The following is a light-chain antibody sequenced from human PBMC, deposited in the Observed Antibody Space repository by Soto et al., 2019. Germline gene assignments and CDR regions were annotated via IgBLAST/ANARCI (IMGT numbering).Light chain of an antibody. CDR2: AAS. CDR1: KSLRSW. V-gene: IGKV1-5*01. Sequence: IQMTPSPPTLSASVGDRVTITYLASKSLRSWLAWYQQKPGKAPKLLIYAASSLESGVPSRFRGSGSGTEFTLSISSLRPDVFATYYCQQYNSYSGTFGQGTKVDIK. J-gene: IGKJ1*01. CDR3: QQYNSYSGT.